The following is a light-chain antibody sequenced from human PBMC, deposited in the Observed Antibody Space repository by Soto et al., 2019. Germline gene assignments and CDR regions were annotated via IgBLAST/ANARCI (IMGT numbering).Light chain of an antibody. V-gene: IGKV1-5*01. CDR2: DVS. Sequence: DIQMTQSPSTLSASVGDRVTITCRASQNIERWLAWYQQKPGKAPKLLLYDVSSLESGVPSRFSGSGSGTEFILTINGLQPDDFATYYCQQYNTYSTFGRGTKVDI. CDR1: QNIERW. CDR3: QQYNTYST. J-gene: IGKJ1*01.